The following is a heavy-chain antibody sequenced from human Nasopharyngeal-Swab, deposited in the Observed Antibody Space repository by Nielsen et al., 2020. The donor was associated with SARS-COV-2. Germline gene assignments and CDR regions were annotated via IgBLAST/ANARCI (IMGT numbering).Heavy chain of an antibody. D-gene: IGHD1-26*01. V-gene: IGHV4-59*01. CDR2: IYYSGST. J-gene: IGHJ5*02. CDR3: ARGIVGATDWGGWFDP. Sequence: WIRQPPGKGLEWIGYIYYSGSTNYNPSLKSRVTISVDTSKNQFSLKLSFVTAADTAVYYCARGIVGATDWGGWFDPWGQGTLVTVSS.